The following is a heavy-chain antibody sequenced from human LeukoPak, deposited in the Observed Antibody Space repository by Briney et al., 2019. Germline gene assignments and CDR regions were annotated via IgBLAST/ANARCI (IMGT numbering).Heavy chain of an antibody. CDR1: GFTFSSSA. Sequence: GSLRLSCAASGFTFSSSAMSWVRQAPGKGLEWVANIKQDGSEKYYVDSVKGRFTISRDNAKNSLYLQMNSLRAEDTAVYYCARLSYGDYEDYWGQGTLVTVSS. CDR3: ARLSYGDYEDY. D-gene: IGHD4-17*01. J-gene: IGHJ4*02. V-gene: IGHV3-7*03. CDR2: IKQDGSEK.